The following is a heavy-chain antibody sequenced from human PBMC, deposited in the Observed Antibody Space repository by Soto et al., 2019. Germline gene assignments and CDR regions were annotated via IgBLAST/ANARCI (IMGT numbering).Heavy chain of an antibody. CDR3: ARQSCKYERYFQH. Sequence: PGESLKISCKGSGYSFTSYWIGWVRQMPGKGLEWMGIIYPGDSDTRYSPSFQGQVTISADKSISTAYLQWSSLKASDPAMYYCARQSCKYERYFQHWGQGTLVIVSS. J-gene: IGHJ1*01. CDR1: GYSFTSYW. V-gene: IGHV5-51*01. D-gene: IGHD2-15*01. CDR2: IYPGDSDT.